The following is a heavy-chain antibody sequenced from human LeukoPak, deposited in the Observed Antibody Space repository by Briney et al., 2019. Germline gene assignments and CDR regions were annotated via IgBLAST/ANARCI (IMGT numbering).Heavy chain of an antibody. D-gene: IGHD3-22*01. J-gene: IGHJ5*02. CDR1: GSTFSSYD. CDR3: AKHRASSGWHGSEGLDH. Sequence: GGSLRLSCAASGSTFSSYDMNWVRQAPGKGPEWVSYISSRGTTMYYADSVKGRFTISRDNAKKSLYLQMNSLRPDDTAFYYCAKHRASSGWHGSEGLDHWGQGIPVTVSS. V-gene: IGHV3-48*03. CDR2: ISSRGTTM.